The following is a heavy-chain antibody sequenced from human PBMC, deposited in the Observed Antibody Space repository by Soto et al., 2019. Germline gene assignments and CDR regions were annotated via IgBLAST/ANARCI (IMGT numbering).Heavy chain of an antibody. J-gene: IGHJ5*02. Sequence: QVQLQQWGAGLLKPSETLSLTCVVYGGSFSGYYWSWIRQSPGKGLEWLGGINHRGSTNYNPSLESRVTISVATSKNQFSLKLPSVTAADTAMYYCARDGFCTSTTCRVGNWFDPWGQGTLVTVSS. V-gene: IGHV4-34*01. CDR3: ARDGFCTSTTCRVGNWFDP. CDR2: INHRGST. CDR1: GGSFSGYY. D-gene: IGHD2-2*01.